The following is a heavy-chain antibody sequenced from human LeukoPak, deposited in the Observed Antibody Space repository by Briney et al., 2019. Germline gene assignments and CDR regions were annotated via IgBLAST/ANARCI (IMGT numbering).Heavy chain of an antibody. Sequence: GGSLRLSCAASRFTFSDYSMNWVRQAPGKGLQWVASISSGSVYIYYADSMKGRFTISRDNAKNSMYLQMYSLRAEDTAVYYCARAPYDSSGPIFDPWGQGTLVTVSS. J-gene: IGHJ5*02. CDR2: ISSGSVYI. D-gene: IGHD3-22*01. V-gene: IGHV3-21*01. CDR3: ARAPYDSSGPIFDP. CDR1: RFTFSDYS.